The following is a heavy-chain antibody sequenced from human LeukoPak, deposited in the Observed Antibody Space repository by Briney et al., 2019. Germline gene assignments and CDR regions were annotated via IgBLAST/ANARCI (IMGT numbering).Heavy chain of an antibody. CDR3: ARATGIVVVPAAADY. V-gene: IGHV3-21*01. Sequence: GGSLRLSCAASGFTFSSYSMNWVRQAPGKGLEWVSSISSSSSYIYYADSVKGRFTISRDNAKNSLYLQMNSLRAEDTAVYYCARATGIVVVPAAADYWGQGTLVTVSS. J-gene: IGHJ4*02. CDR1: GFTFSSYS. CDR2: ISSSSSYI. D-gene: IGHD2-2*01.